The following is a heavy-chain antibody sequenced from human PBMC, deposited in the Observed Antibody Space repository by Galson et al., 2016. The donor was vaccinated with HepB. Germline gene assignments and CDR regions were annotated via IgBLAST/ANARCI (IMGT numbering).Heavy chain of an antibody. V-gene: IGHV3-30-3*01. J-gene: IGHJ6*02. Sequence: SLRLSCAASGFTFSTYAMHWVRQAPGEGLEWVAVISYDGNKKYYAASVNGRFTIARDNSENTLYLQMSSLRAEDTAVYYCAKDEFLEGDYYYYGMDVWGQGTTVTVSS. D-gene: IGHD3-3*01. CDR1: GFTFSTYA. CDR3: AKDEFLEGDYYYYGMDV. CDR2: ISYDGNKK.